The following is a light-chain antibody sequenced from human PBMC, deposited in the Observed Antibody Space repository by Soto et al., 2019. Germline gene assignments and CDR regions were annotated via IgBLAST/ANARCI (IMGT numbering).Light chain of an antibody. Sequence: EIVLTQSPGTLSLSPGDRATLSCRASQSLSSSYLAWYQQKPGQAPRILIYAASTSAPGNPDRFSGSGSGTDFTLTISRLDPEDFAVYYCQQYDTSPRTFGQGTKVEI. V-gene: IGKV3-20*01. J-gene: IGKJ1*01. CDR1: QSLSSSY. CDR2: AAS. CDR3: QQYDTSPRT.